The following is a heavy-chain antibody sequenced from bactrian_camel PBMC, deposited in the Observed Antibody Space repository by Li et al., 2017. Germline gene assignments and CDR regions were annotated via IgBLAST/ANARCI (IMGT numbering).Heavy chain of an antibody. CDR2: IDSDGDT. CDR3: AADYVACQTGGLCYWWSSVDFGA. V-gene: IGHV3S26*01. Sequence: QLVESGGGSVQPGGSLKLSCTYSGYTSFIDCMGWFRQAPGKGPEGVAAIDSDGDTAYAESMKDRFTISRDNAKNTLYLQMSSLTPEDTGMYYCAADYVACQTGGLCYWWSSVDFGARGQGTQVTVS. CDR1: GYTSFIDC. J-gene: IGHJ6*01. D-gene: IGHD7*01.